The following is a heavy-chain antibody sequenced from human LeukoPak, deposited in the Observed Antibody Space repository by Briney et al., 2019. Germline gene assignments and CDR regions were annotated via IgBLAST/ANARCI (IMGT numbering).Heavy chain of an antibody. CDR2: ASLDGSNK. V-gene: IGHV3-30-3*01. Sequence: PGRSLRLTCAVSGFPFSNYYKHWVRQAPGKGLEWVAVASLDGSNKYYADSVKGRFTISRDNSKNTLYLQMNSLRAEDTAVYYCARAFRGTDGCGQATPVTVSS. J-gene: IGHJ4*02. CDR3: ARAFRGTDG. D-gene: IGHD1-1*01. CDR1: GFPFSNYY.